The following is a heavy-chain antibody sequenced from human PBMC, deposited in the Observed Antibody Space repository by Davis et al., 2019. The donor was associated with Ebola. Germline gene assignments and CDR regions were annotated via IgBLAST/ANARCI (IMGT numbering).Heavy chain of an antibody. CDR1: GFTFSSYA. CDR2: ISGSGGST. V-gene: IGHV3-23*01. J-gene: IGHJ4*02. CDR3: AKGGGYCSSTSCSFLGYYFDY. D-gene: IGHD2-2*01. Sequence: PGGSLRLSCAASGFTFSSYAMSWVRQAPGKGLEWVSAISGSGGSTYYADSVKGRFTISRDNSKNTLYLQMNSLRAEDTAVYYCAKGGGYCSSTSCSFLGYYFDYWGQGTLVTVSS.